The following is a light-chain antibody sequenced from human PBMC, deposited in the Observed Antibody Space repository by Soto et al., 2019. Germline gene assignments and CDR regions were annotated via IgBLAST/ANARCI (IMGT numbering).Light chain of an antibody. Sequence: QSALTQPPSASGSPGQSVTISCTGTKNDIGVYDFVSWYQHHPGKAPRLIIYEVVQRPSGVPDRFSGSKSGNTASLTVSGLQAADEAEYFCKSYAGSNTYVVGSGTKVTV. J-gene: IGLJ1*01. V-gene: IGLV2-8*01. CDR2: EVV. CDR1: KNDIGVYDF. CDR3: KSYAGSNTYV.